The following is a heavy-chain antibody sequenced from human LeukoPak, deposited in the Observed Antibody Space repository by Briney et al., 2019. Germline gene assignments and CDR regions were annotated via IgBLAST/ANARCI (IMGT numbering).Heavy chain of an antibody. CDR1: GGSFSGYY. J-gene: IGHJ4*02. CDR3: ARATSSGTAPIDY. Sequence: SETLSLTCAVYGGSFSGYYWSWIRQPPGKGLEWIGEINHRGSTNYNPSLKSRVTISVDTSKNQFSLKLSSVTAADTAVYYCARATSSGTAPIDYWGQGTLVTVSS. V-gene: IGHV4-34*01. CDR2: INHRGST. D-gene: IGHD3-10*01.